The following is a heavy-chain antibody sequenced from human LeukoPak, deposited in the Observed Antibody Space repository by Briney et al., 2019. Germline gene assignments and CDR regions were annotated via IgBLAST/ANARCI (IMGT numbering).Heavy chain of an antibody. CDR2: ISGSGGST. D-gene: IGHD1-26*01. Sequence: PGGSLRLSCAASGFTFSDYAMSWVRQAPGKGLEWVSAISGSGGSTYYADSVKGRFTLSRDNSKNTLYLQMNSLRAEDTAVYYCAKAGSYSPLGYFQHWGQGTLVTVSS. CDR3: AKAGSYSPLGYFQH. CDR1: GFTFSDYA. V-gene: IGHV3-23*01. J-gene: IGHJ1*01.